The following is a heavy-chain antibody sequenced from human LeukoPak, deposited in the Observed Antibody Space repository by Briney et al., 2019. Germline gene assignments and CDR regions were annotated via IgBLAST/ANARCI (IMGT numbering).Heavy chain of an antibody. D-gene: IGHD4-11*01. CDR2: IYYSGST. J-gene: IGHJ4*02. Sequence: SQTLSLTCTVSGGSISSGDYYWSWIRQPPGKGLEWIGYIYYSGSTYYNPSLKSRVTISVDTSKNQFSLKLSSVTAADTAVYYCARHPVSSNYFDYWGQGTLVTVSS. V-gene: IGHV4-30-4*08. CDR3: ARHPVSSNYFDY. CDR1: GGSISSGDYY.